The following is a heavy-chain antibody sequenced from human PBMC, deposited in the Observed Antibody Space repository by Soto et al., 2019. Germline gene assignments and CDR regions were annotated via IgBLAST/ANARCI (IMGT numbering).Heavy chain of an antibody. D-gene: IGHD3-10*01. V-gene: IGHV4-31*03. Sequence: QVQLQESGPGLVKPSQTLSLTCTVSGGSISSGGYYWSWIRQHPGKGLEWIGYIYYSGSTYYNPSLRSRVTISVDTSKNQFSMKLSSVTAADTAVYYCARGVTMVRGVIHTPYFDYWGQGTLVTVSS. J-gene: IGHJ4*02. CDR2: IYYSGST. CDR3: ARGVTMVRGVIHTPYFDY. CDR1: GGSISSGGYY.